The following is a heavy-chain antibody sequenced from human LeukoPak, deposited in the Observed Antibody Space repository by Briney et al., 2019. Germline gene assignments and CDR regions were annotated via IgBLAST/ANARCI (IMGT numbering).Heavy chain of an antibody. CDR2: IYTSGST. CDR3: ARDTWFGAGRTFDY. D-gene: IGHD3-10*01. V-gene: IGHV4-61*02. J-gene: IGHJ4*02. CDR1: GGSISSGSYY. Sequence: SETLSLTCSVSGGSISSGSYYWSWIRQPAGKGLEWIGRIYTSGSTNYNPSLKSRVTISVDTSKNQFSLKLSSVTAADTAVYYCARDTWFGAGRTFDYWGQGILVTVSS.